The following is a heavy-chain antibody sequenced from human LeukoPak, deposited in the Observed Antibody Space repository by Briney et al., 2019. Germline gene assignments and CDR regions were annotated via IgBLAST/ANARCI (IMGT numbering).Heavy chain of an antibody. Sequence: GGSLRLSCAASGFTFSSYEMNWVRQAPGKGLEWVSYVSSSGSTIYYADSVKGRFTISRDNAKNSLYLRMNSLRAEDTAVYYCARGGFGLDAFDIWGQGTMVTVSS. J-gene: IGHJ3*02. CDR1: GFTFSSYE. CDR2: VSSSGSTI. CDR3: ARGGFGLDAFDI. V-gene: IGHV3-48*03. D-gene: IGHD3-10*01.